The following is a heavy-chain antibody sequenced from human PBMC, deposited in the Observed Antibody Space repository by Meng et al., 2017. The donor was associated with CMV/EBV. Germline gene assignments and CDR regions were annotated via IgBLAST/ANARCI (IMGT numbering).Heavy chain of an antibody. V-gene: IGHV3-43*01. J-gene: IGHJ5*01. D-gene: IGHD3-9*01. CDR2: INKDGSRT. CDR1: GFTFGGYS. CDR3: VKERYGTRWVPFDS. Sequence: ASGFTFGGYSMHWVRQAPGKGLEWVSLINKDGSRTFYAGSVKGRFTIFRDNSKSSLYLQMDSLTTEDTAFYYCVKERYGTRWVPFDSWGHGTPVTVSS.